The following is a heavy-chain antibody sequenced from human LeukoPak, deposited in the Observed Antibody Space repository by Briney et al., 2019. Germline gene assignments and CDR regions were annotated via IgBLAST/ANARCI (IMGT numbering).Heavy chain of an antibody. V-gene: IGHV3-11*01. J-gene: IGHJ2*01. Sequence: GGSLRLSCAASGFTFSDYYMSWIRQAPGKGLEWVSYISSSGSTIYYADSVKGRFTISRGNAKNSLYLQMNSLRAEDTAVYYCASGYTHHWYFDLWGRGTLVTVSS. CDR2: ISSSGSTI. CDR1: GFTFSDYY. CDR3: ASGYTHHWYFDL. D-gene: IGHD6-13*01.